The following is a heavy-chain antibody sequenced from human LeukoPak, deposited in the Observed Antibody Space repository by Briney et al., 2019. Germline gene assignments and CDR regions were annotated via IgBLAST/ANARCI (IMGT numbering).Heavy chain of an antibody. CDR1: GFSFINYA. D-gene: IGHD6-13*01. CDR3: AKGSLGSWYYFDY. J-gene: IGHJ4*02. CDR2: FSRSGPDT. Sequence: GGSLRLSCAASGFSFINYAMSWVRQAPGKGPEWVSTFSRSGPDTYYADSVKGRFTIFRDNSKNTLYLQMNSLRAEDTAVYYCAKGSLGSWYYFDYWGQGTLVTVSS. V-gene: IGHV3-23*01.